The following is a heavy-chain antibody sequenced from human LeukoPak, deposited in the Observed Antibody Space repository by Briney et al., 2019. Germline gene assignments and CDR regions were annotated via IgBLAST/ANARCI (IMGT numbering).Heavy chain of an antibody. CDR1: GGSISSSSYY. CDR2: IYYSGST. V-gene: IGHV4-39*01. Sequence: SETLSLTCTVSGGSISSSSYYWGWIRQPPGKGLEWIGSIYYSGSTYYNPSLKSRVTISVDTSKNQFSLKLSSVTAADTAVYYCARDSGTSAVGNWGQGTLVTVSS. D-gene: IGHD1-26*01. CDR3: ARDSGTSAVGN. J-gene: IGHJ4*02.